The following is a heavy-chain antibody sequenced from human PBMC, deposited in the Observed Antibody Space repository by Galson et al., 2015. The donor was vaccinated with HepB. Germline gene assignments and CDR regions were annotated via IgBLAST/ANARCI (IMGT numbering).Heavy chain of an antibody. D-gene: IGHD6-13*01. CDR3: ARFPHSSSWDDSYYYMDV. CDR2: MDPNSGNT. J-gene: IGHJ6*03. V-gene: IGHV1-8*01. CDR1: GFPFSSYD. Sequence: SVKVSCKASGFPFSSYDINWVRQATGQGPEWLGWMDPNSGNTGYAQKFQGRITMTRDTSISTAYMELRSLRSEDTAVHYCARFPHSSSWDDSYYYMDVWGKGTTVIVSS.